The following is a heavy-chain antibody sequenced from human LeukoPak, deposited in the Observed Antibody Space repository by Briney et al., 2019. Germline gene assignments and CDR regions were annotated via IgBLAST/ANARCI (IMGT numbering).Heavy chain of an antibody. J-gene: IGHJ4*02. Sequence: SETLSLTCTVSGGSISSYYWSWIRQPPGKGLEWIGYIYYSGSTNYNPSLKSRVTISVDTSKNQFSLKLSSVTAADTAVYYCARADDIPGLGLFDYWGQGTLVTVSS. CDR1: GGSISSYY. CDR2: IYYSGST. D-gene: IGHD3-9*01. CDR3: ARADDIPGLGLFDY. V-gene: IGHV4-59*01.